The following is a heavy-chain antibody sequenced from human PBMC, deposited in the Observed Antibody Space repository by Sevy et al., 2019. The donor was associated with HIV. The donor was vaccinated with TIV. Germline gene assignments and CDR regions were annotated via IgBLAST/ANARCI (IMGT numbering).Heavy chain of an antibody. CDR3: ARISSSSSWSSPKDAFDI. CDR2: IYPGDSDT. V-gene: IGHV5-51*01. D-gene: IGHD6-6*01. J-gene: IGHJ3*02. Sequence: GESLKISCKGSGYSFTSYWIGWVRQMPGKGLEWMGIIYPGDSDTRYSPSFQGQVTISAEKSISTAYLHWSSLKASDTAMYYCARISSSSSWSSPKDAFDIWGQGTMVTVSS. CDR1: GYSFTSYW.